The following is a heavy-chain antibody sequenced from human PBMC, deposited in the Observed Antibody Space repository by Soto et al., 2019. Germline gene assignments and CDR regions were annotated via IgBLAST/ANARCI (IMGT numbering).Heavy chain of an antibody. CDR2: ISSNGMTT. V-gene: IGHV3-23*01. D-gene: IGHD3-16*01. J-gene: IGHJ2*01. CDR3: AKDKYPDSVRRVWFFDF. Sequence: EVQLLESGGGLVKSGGSLRLSCVASGFTFSKYAMTWVRQAPGKGLEWVSSISSNGMTTDYADSVKGRFSISRDNSRNTLSLQMDSLRGYDAALYYCAKDKYPDSVRRVWFFDFWGRGTLVTVSS. CDR1: GFTFSKYA.